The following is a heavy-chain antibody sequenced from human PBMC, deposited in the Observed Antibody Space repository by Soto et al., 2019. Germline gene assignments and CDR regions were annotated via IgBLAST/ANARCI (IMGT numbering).Heavy chain of an antibody. V-gene: IGHV1-3*01. J-gene: IGHJ4*02. Sequence: ASVKVSCKASGYTFTSYAMHWVRQAPGQRLEWMGWINAGNGNTKYSQKFQGRVTITRDTSASTAYMELSSLRSEDTAVYYCAREGAMAVADSKMADYFDYWGQGTLVTVSS. D-gene: IGHD6-19*01. CDR3: AREGAMAVADSKMADYFDY. CDR1: GYTFTSYA. CDR2: INAGNGNT.